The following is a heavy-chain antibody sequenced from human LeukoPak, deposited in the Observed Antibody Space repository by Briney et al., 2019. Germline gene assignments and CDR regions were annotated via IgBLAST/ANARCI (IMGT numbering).Heavy chain of an antibody. CDR2: IHYSGST. Sequence: PSETLSLTCTVSGGSISSSSYYWGWIRQPPGKGLEWVGSIHYSGSTYYNPSLRSRVTMSVDTSKNQSSLKLNSVSAADTAVFYCARQVAGSGWGVGGWYFDLWGRGTLVTVSS. V-gene: IGHV4-39*01. CDR1: GGSISSSSYY. D-gene: IGHD6-19*01. CDR3: ARQVAGSGWGVGGWYFDL. J-gene: IGHJ2*01.